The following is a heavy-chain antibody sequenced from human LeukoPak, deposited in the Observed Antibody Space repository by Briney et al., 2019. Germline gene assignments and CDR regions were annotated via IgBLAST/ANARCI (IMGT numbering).Heavy chain of an antibody. CDR2: IYYSGST. CDR3: ARRHIITHNWFDP. V-gene: IGHV4-38-2*02. D-gene: IGHD3-16*01. CDR1: GYSISSGYY. J-gene: IGHJ5*02. Sequence: SETLSLTCTVSGYSISSGYYWGWIRQPPGKGLEWIGSIYYSGSTYYNPSLKSRVTISVDTSKNQFSLKLSSVTAADTAVYYCARRHIITHNWFDPWGQGTLVTVSS.